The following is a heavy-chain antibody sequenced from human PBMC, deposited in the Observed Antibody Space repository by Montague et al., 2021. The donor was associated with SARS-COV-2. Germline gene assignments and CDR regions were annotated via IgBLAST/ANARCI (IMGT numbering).Heavy chain of an antibody. CDR3: ARGVDTGVVTVTGGFDS. V-gene: IGHV4-61*02. CDR2: IYRSGSP. Sequence: TLSLTCTVSGGSISRGYYYWSWIRLPAGKGLEWIGRIYRSGSPNYXXXVERRVVLSVDTSRNQFSMKMTSVTAADTAMYYCARGVDTGVVTVTGGFDSWGQGTLVIVSS. D-gene: IGHD5-18*01. J-gene: IGHJ4*02. CDR1: GGSISRGYYY.